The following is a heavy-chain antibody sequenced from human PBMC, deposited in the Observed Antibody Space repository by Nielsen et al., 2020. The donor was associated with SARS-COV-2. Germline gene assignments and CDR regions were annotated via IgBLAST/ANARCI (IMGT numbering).Heavy chain of an antibody. CDR3: ARVTYYYDSRGLGGIDY. D-gene: IGHD3-22*01. CDR2: IYYSGST. V-gene: IGHV4-39*02. J-gene: IGHJ4*02. Sequence: RQAPGKGLEWIGSIYYSGSTYYNPSLKSRVTISVDTSKNQFSLKLSSVTAADTAVYYCARVTYYYDSRGLGGIDYWGQGTLVTVSS.